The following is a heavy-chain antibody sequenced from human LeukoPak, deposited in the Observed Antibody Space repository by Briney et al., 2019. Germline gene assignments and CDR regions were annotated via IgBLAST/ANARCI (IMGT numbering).Heavy chain of an antibody. Sequence: PGGSLRLSCAASGFTFSSYGMHWVRQAPGKGLEWVAVISYGGSNKYYADSVKGRFTISRDNSKNTLYVQMNSLRAEDTAVYYCAKLPYGSGSSVDVWGKGTTVTVSS. J-gene: IGHJ6*04. CDR1: GFTFSSYG. CDR3: AKLPYGSGSSVDV. V-gene: IGHV3-30*18. D-gene: IGHD3-10*01. CDR2: ISYGGSNK.